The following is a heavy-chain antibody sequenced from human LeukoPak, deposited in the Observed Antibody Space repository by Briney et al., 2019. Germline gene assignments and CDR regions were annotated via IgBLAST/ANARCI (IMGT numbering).Heavy chain of an antibody. CDR1: GYMFTGYY. Sequence: ASVKVSCKASGYMFTGYYIQWVRQAPGQGLEWMGWIYPNSGDTNYAQKLQGRVTMTRDTSINTAYMELSRLRSDDSALYYCARADYDGSGYSYFFDYWGPGTLITVSS. CDR3: ARADYDGSGYSYFFDY. D-gene: IGHD3-22*01. J-gene: IGHJ4*02. V-gene: IGHV1-2*02. CDR2: IYPNSGDT.